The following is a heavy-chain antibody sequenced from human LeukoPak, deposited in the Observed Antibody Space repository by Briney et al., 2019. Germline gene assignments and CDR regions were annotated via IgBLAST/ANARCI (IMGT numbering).Heavy chain of an antibody. CDR2: ISAYNGNT. J-gene: IGHJ4*02. D-gene: IGHD6-19*01. CDR3: ARDREDSSGWYVGFDY. Sequence: ASVKVSCKASGYTFTGYYMHWVRQAPGQGLEWMGWISAYNGNTNYAQNLQGRVTMTTDTSTSTAYMELRSLRSDDTAVYYCARDREDSSGWYVGFDYWGQGTLVTVSS. CDR1: GYTFTGYY. V-gene: IGHV1-18*04.